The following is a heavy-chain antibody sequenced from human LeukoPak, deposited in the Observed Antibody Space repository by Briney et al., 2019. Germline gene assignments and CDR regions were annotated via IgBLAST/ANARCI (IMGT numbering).Heavy chain of an antibody. CDR3: AVAAAGSYHFDY. CDR2: IGTAGDT. J-gene: IGHJ4*02. V-gene: IGHV3-13*01. D-gene: IGHD6-13*01. CDR1: GFTFSSYD. Sequence: QPGGSLRLSCAASGFTFSSYDMHWVRQATGKGLEWVSAIGTAGDTYYPGSVKGRFTISRENSKNSLYLQMNSLRAGDTAVYYCAVAAAGSYHFDYWGQGTLVTVSS.